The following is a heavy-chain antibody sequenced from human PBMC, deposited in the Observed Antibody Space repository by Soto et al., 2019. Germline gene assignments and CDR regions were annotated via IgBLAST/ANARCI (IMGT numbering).Heavy chain of an antibody. Sequence: ASVKVYCKASGYIFTTYGLHWVLQAPGQRLEWMGWINPGNGNTNYSQKFQDRVTITRDTSATTAYMELSSLRSEDTAVYYWARGPFNMTWDLGQGTPVIVS. CDR3: ARGPFNMTWD. D-gene: IGHD3-3*02. J-gene: IGHJ4*01. V-gene: IGHV1-3*01. CDR2: INPGNGNT. CDR1: GYIFTTYG.